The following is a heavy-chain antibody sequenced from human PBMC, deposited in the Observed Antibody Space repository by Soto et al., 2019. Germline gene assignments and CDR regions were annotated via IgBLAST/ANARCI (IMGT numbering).Heavy chain of an antibody. Sequence: PSETLSLTCTVSGGSISSGDYYWSWIRQPPGKGLEWIGYIYYSGSTNYNPSLKSRVTISVDTSKNQFSLKLSSVTAADTAVYYCARAWYYYDSSGYEFWGQGTLVTVSS. CDR2: IYYSGST. D-gene: IGHD3-22*01. CDR1: GGSISSGDYY. J-gene: IGHJ4*02. V-gene: IGHV4-30-4*01. CDR3: ARAWYYYDSSGYEF.